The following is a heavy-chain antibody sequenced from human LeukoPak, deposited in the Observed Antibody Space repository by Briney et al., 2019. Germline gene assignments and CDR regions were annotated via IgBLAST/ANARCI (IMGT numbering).Heavy chain of an antibody. CDR1: GYTFTGYY. D-gene: IGHD3-22*01. CDR3: ARDYYGSGGYEDY. CDR2: INPNSGGT. Sequence: ASVKVSCKASGYTFTGYYMHWVRQAPGQGLEWMGRINPNSGGTNYAQKFQGRVTMTRDTSISTAYMELSRLRSDDTAVYYCARDYYGSGGYEDYWGQGTLVTVSS. V-gene: IGHV1-2*06. J-gene: IGHJ4*02.